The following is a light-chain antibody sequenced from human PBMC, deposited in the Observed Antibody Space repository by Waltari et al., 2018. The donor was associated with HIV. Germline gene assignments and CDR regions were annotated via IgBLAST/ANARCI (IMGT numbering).Light chain of an antibody. CDR2: EVI. V-gene: IGLV2-14*01. J-gene: IGLJ1*01. CDR1: SSDVGAYYY. Sequence: QSALTQPASVSGSPGQSITISCTGTSSDVGAYYYVSWFQLHPGKAPNLMIYEVINRPSVVSNRFSGSKSGNTASLTISGLQAEDEADYFCSSYTGSSTLYVFGTGTKVTVL. CDR3: SSYTGSSTLYV.